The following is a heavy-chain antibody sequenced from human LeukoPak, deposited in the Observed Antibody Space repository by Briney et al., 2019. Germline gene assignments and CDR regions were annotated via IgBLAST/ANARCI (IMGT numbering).Heavy chain of an antibody. Sequence: GGSLRLSCEASGFIFSNYGMHWVRQAPGKGLEWLALVWYDGQTKFYADSVKGRFTISRDNSGNTLFLHMTSLRVEDTAVYYCAREWGRIAVAGGPGYWGQGALVTVSS. CDR1: GFIFSNYG. D-gene: IGHD6-19*01. CDR3: AREWGRIAVAGGPGY. V-gene: IGHV3-33*01. CDR2: VWYDGQTK. J-gene: IGHJ4*02.